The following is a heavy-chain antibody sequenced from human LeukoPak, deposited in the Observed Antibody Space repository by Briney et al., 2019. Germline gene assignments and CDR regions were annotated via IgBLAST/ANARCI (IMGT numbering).Heavy chain of an antibody. Sequence: GGSLRLSCAASGFTVSSNYMSWVRQAPGKGLEWVSVIYSGGNAYYADSVSGRFTISRDNSKNTVYLQMNFLRAEDTALYYCARGGGGSYADAFHIWGQGTVVTVSS. CDR1: GFTVSSNY. CDR2: IYSGGNA. V-gene: IGHV3-53*01. D-gene: IGHD3-16*01. CDR3: ARGGGGSYADAFHI. J-gene: IGHJ3*02.